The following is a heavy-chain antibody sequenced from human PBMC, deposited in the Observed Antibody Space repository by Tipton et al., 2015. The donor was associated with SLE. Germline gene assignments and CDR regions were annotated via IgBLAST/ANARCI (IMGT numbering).Heavy chain of an antibody. Sequence: SLRLSCSPSGFSFSTYGMAWVRQSPGKGLEWVSTIRNGGGKSDGKTYYAESVRGRFTISRDNGKNSMYLQMNSLRVEDTAIYYCARTDVSYDRFSGKYRSEAIDLWGQGTMVIVSS. CDR1: GFSFSTYG. D-gene: IGHD3-16*02. V-gene: IGHV3-21*06. CDR2: IRNGGGKSDGKT. J-gene: IGHJ3*01. CDR3: ARTDVSYDRFSGKYRSEAIDL.